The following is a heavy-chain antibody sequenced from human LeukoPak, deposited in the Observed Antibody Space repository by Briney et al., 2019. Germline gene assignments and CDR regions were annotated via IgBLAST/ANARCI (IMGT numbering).Heavy chain of an antibody. V-gene: IGHV4-39*01. Sequence: PAETLSLTCTVSGGSISSSSYYWGWIRQPPGKGLEWIGGIYYSGSTYYNPSLKSRVTISVDTSKNQFSLKLSSVTAADTAVYYCARGTQTYYDFWSGYWRPDHLFDYWGQGTLVTVSS. CDR3: ARGTQTYYDFWSGYWRPDHLFDY. J-gene: IGHJ4*02. CDR2: IYYSGST. D-gene: IGHD3-3*01. CDR1: GGSISSSSYY.